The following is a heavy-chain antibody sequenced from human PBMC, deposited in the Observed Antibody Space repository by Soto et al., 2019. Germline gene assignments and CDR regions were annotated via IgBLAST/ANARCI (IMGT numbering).Heavy chain of an antibody. J-gene: IGHJ4*02. Sequence: PGGSLRLSCAASGFTFDDYAMHWVRQAPGKDLEWVSGISWNSGSIGYADSVKGRFTISRDNAKNSLYLQMNSLRAEDTALYYCAKVGYSYGPNWFFDYWGQGTLVTVSS. V-gene: IGHV3-9*01. CDR2: ISWNSGSI. D-gene: IGHD5-18*01. CDR1: GFTFDDYA. CDR3: AKVGYSYGPNWFFDY.